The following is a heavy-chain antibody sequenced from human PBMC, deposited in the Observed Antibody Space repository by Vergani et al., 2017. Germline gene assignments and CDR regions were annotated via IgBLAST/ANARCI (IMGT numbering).Heavy chain of an antibody. V-gene: IGHV4-39*01. CDR2: IYYSGST. J-gene: IGHJ4*02. CDR3: ARQGELGPFDY. CDR1: GGSISSSSYY. Sequence: QLQLQESGPGLVKPSETLSLTCTVSGGSISSSSYYWGWIRQPPGKGLEWIGSIYYSGSTYYNPSLKSRVTISVYTSKNQFSLKLSSVTAADTAVYYCARQGELGPFDYWGQGTLVTVSS. D-gene: IGHD7-27*01.